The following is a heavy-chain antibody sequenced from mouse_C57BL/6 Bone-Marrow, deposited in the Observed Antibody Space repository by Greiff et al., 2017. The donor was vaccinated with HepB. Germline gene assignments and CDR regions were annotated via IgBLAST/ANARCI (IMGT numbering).Heavy chain of an antibody. CDR3: ARVGLLDCFDY. J-gene: IGHJ2*01. V-gene: IGHV3-6*01. Sequence: EVKLMESGPGLVKPSQSLSLTCSVTGYSITSGYYWNWIRQFPGNKLEWMGYISYDGSNNYNPSLKNRISITRDTSKNQFFLKLNSVTTEDTATYYCARVGLLDCFDYWGQGTTLTVSS. D-gene: IGHD2-3*01. CDR1: GYSITSGYY. CDR2: ISYDGSN.